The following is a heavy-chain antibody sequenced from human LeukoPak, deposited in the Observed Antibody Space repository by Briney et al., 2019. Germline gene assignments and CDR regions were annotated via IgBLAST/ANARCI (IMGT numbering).Heavy chain of an antibody. D-gene: IGHD2-15*01. Sequence: SETLSLTCTVSDDSINTYYWSWIRQPPGKGLEWIGYIYHSGSTNYNPSLRSRVTISVDTSKSQLSLKLNSVTAADTAVYFCARVRWSRAYYSYYYMDVWGRGTTVTVSS. CDR3: ARVRWSRAYYSYYYMDV. J-gene: IGHJ6*03. V-gene: IGHV4-59*01. CDR2: IYHSGST. CDR1: DDSINTYY.